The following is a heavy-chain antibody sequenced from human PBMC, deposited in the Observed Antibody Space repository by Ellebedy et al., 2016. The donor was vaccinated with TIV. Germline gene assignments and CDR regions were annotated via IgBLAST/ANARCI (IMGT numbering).Heavy chain of an antibody. CDR3: ARSGEHDT. CDR2: ISGSGTIK. J-gene: IGHJ5*02. V-gene: IGHV3-11*04. D-gene: IGHD1-26*01. CDR1: GFTFNDYY. Sequence: GESLKISCVASGFTFNDYYMNWNRQAPGRGLEWVAYISGSGTIKYDADYVRGRFTITRDHAKKSLYLQMNSLRAEDTAVYYCARSGEHDTWGQGTLVTVSS.